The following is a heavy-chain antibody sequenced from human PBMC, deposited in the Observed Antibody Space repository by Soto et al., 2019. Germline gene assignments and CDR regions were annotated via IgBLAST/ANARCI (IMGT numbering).Heavy chain of an antibody. CDR2: INAGNGNT. Sequence: VKVSCKASGYTFTSYAMHWVRQAPGQRLEWMGWINAGNGNTKYSQKFQGRVTITRDTSASTAYMELSSLRSEDTAVYYCAXEQVYGDYDFDYWGQGTLVTVSS. CDR1: GYTFTSYA. J-gene: IGHJ4*02. CDR3: AXEQVYGDYDFDY. D-gene: IGHD4-17*01. V-gene: IGHV1-3*01.